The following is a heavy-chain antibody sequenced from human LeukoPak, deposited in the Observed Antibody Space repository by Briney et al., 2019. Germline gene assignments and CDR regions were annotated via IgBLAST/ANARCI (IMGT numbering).Heavy chain of an antibody. CDR3: ARWGTVTRFVVDY. CDR1: GYSFTNYW. CDR2: IYPGNSDT. D-gene: IGHD4-17*01. Sequence: PGESLKISCKSSGYSFTNYWIGWVRQMPGKGLEWMGIIYPGNSDTRYGPSFQGQVTISADKTISTAYLQWRSLKASDTAMYYCARWGTVTRFVVDYWGQGTLVTVSS. J-gene: IGHJ4*02. V-gene: IGHV5-51*01.